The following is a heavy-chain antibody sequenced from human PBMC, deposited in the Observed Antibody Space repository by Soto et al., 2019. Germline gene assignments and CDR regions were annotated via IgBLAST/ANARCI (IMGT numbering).Heavy chain of an antibody. V-gene: IGHV4-39*01. CDR1: GGSISSSSYY. Sequence: QLQLQESGPGLVKPSETLSLTCTVSGGSISSSSYYWGWIRQPPGKGLEWIGSIYYSGSTYYNPSLKSRVTISVDTSKNQFSLKLSSVTAADTAVYYCARQDCGGDCYSPNWYFDLWGRGTLVTVSS. CDR2: IYYSGST. J-gene: IGHJ2*01. D-gene: IGHD2-21*02. CDR3: ARQDCGGDCYSPNWYFDL.